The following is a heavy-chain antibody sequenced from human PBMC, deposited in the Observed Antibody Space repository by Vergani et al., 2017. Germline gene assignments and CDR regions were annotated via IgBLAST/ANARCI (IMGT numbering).Heavy chain of an antibody. Sequence: QVRLQESGPGLVKPSESLSLTCSASGCSISGYYWSWIRQPPGKELEWIGYMYHSGSTNYNASLETRVTISGDTSKNQSSLKLNSVTAADTAVYYCGRVADFYGLGSRLLDLWGQGILVTVSS. CDR1: GCSISGYY. J-gene: IGHJ5*02. CDR2: MYHSGST. CDR3: GRVADFYGLGSRLLDL. V-gene: IGHV4-59*01. D-gene: IGHD3-10*01.